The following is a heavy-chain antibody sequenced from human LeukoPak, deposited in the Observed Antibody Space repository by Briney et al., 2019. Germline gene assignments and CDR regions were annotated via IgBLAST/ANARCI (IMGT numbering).Heavy chain of an antibody. Sequence: GGSLRLSCAASGFTFSSYAMSWVRQAPGKGLEWVSAISGSGGSTYYADSVKGRFTISRDDSKNTLYLQMNSLRAEDTAVYYCAKGGGKYSYGREDYWGQGTLVTVSS. CDR3: AKGGGKYSYGREDY. D-gene: IGHD5-18*01. CDR1: GFTFSSYA. J-gene: IGHJ4*02. V-gene: IGHV3-23*01. CDR2: ISGSGGST.